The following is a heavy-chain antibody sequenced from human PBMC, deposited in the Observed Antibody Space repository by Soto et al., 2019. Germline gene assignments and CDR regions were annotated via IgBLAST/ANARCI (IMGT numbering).Heavy chain of an antibody. J-gene: IGHJ4*02. Sequence: GGSLRLSCAASGFTVSSTYMSWVRQAPGKGLEWVSLIYSGGSTYYADSVKGRFTISRDNSKNTLYLQMNSLRAEDTAVYYCARIRWFDYWGRGTLVTAPQ. V-gene: IGHV3-66*01. CDR2: IYSGGST. CDR3: ARIRWFDY. D-gene: IGHD2-15*01. CDR1: GFTVSSTY.